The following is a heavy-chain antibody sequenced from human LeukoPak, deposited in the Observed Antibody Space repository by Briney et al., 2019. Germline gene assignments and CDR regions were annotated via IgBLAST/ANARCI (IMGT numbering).Heavy chain of an antibody. CDR1: GYTFTGYY. CDR3: ARSEDYYYGSGDY. Sequence: WASVKVSCKASGYTFTGYYMHWVRQAPGQGLEWMGWINPNSGGTNYAQKFQGRVTMTRDTSTSTAYMELSRLRSDDTAVYYCARSEDYYYGSGDYWGQGTLVTVSS. V-gene: IGHV1-2*02. D-gene: IGHD3-10*01. J-gene: IGHJ4*02. CDR2: INPNSGGT.